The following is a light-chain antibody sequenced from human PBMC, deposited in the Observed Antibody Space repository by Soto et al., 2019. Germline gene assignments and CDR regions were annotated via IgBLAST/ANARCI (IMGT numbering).Light chain of an antibody. CDR3: QSYDSSLSVWV. CDR1: SSDIGNDYV. J-gene: IGLJ3*02. Sequence: QSVLTQPPSVSAAPGQKVTISCSGGSSDIGNDYVAWYLQLPGTAPKLLIYGNSNRPSGVPDRFSGSKSGTSASLAITGLQAEDEADYYCQSYDSSLSVWVFGGGTKLTVL. V-gene: IGLV1-40*01. CDR2: GNS.